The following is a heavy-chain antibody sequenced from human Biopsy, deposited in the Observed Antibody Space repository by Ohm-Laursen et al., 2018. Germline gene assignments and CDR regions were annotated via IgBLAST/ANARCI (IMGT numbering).Heavy chain of an antibody. CDR2: MWSDGINK. CDR3: ARDDDTTGHYMILNH. J-gene: IGHJ5*02. CDR1: GFAFCYYG. Sequence: SLRLSCAASGFAFCYYGLHWVRQAPGKGLQWVAVMWSDGINKNYADSVKGRFTVSRDNSNNVLYLQMGSLRDEDSAVYYCARDDDTTGHYMILNHWGQGTLVTVSS. V-gene: IGHV3-33*01. D-gene: IGHD3-9*01.